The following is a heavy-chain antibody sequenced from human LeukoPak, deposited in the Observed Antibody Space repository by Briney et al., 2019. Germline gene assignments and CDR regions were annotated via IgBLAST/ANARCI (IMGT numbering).Heavy chain of an antibody. V-gene: IGHV4-34*01. J-gene: IGHJ3*02. CDR3: ARGPISYCSSTSCADAFDI. Sequence: SETLSLTCAVYGGSFSGYYWSWIRQPPGKGLEWIGSIYYSGSTYYNPSLKSRVTISVDTSRNQFSLKLSSVTAADTAVYYCARGPISYCSSTSCADAFDIWGQGTMVTVSS. D-gene: IGHD2-2*01. CDR2: IYYSGST. CDR1: GGSFSGYY.